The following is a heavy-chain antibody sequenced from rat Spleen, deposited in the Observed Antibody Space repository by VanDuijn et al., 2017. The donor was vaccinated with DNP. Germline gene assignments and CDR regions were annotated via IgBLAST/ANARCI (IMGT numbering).Heavy chain of an antibody. CDR2: ISYSGST. CDR3: ARWGDYFDY. CDR1: GYSITSSY. V-gene: IGHV3-1*01. Sequence: EVQLQESGPGLVKPSQSLSLTCSVTGYSITSSYRWNWIRKFPGNKMEWIGHISYSGSTSYNPSLKSRIPITRDTSKNQFFLQVNSVTTEDTATYYCARWGDYFDYWGQGVMVTVSS. J-gene: IGHJ2*01.